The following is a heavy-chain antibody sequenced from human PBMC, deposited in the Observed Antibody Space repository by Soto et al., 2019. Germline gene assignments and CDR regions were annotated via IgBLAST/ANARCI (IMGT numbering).Heavy chain of an antibody. D-gene: IGHD3-10*01. J-gene: IGHJ5*02. CDR1: GFTFSTYA. CDR2: ISDDGTNK. CDR3: PREGHGDWFDP. Sequence: GGSLRLSCAASGFTFSTYAMHWVRQAPGKGLEWVATISDDGTNKYYADSVKGRFTISRDNSKDTLYLQMNSLRAEDTAVYYCPREGHGDWFDPWGQGTLVTVYS. V-gene: IGHV3-30-3*01.